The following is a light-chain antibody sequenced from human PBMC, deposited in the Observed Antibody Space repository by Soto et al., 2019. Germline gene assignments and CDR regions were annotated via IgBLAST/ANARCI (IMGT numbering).Light chain of an antibody. CDR3: AAWDDSLNGL. V-gene: IGLV1-44*01. CDR1: RSNIGSNT. CDR2: SNN. Sequence: QSVLTQPPSVSGTPGHLVTLPCSGSRSNIGSNTVNWYQQLPGTAPKLLIYSNNQRPSGVPDRFSGSKSGTSASLAISGLQSEDEADYYCAAWDDSLNGLFGGGTKVTVL. J-gene: IGLJ2*01.